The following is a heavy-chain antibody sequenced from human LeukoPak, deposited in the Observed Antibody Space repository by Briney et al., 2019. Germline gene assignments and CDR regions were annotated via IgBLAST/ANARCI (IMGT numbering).Heavy chain of an antibody. CDR2: VYYSGTT. CDR3: ARGSMVRALLYYFDY. Sequence: ASETLSLTCTVSGGSISSSNYYWAWIRQPPGKGLEWIGSVYYSGTTYYNPSLKSRVTISVDTSKNQFSLRLNSVTAADTAVYYCARGSMVRALLYYFDYWGQGTLVTVSS. D-gene: IGHD3-10*01. V-gene: IGHV4-39*07. CDR1: GGSISSSNYY. J-gene: IGHJ4*02.